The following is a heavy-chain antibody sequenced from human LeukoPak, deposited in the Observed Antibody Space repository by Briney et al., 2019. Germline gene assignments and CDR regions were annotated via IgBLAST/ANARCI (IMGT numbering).Heavy chain of an antibody. CDR2: ISSSSSTI. J-gene: IGHJ4*02. V-gene: IGHV3-48*01. CDR1: GFTVSSNY. D-gene: IGHD3-22*01. Sequence: GGSLRLSCAASGFTVSSNYINWVRQAPGKGLEWVSYISSSSSTIYYADSVKGRFTISRDNAKNSLYLQMNSLRAEDTAVYYCARGAYYYEDWGQGTLVTVSS. CDR3: ARGAYYYED.